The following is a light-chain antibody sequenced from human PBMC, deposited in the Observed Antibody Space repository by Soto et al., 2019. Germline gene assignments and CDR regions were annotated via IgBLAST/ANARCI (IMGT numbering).Light chain of an antibody. J-gene: IGLJ2*01. CDR1: SSNIGNNV. CDR3: AAWDDSLNGPV. V-gene: IGLV1-36*01. CDR2: YDD. Sequence: QSVLTQPPSVSEAPRQRVTISCSGSSSNIGNNVVNWYQQLPGKAPKLLIYYDDLKPSGVSDRFSGSRSGTSASLAISGLQSEDEADYYCAAWDDSLNGPVFGGGTKVTVL.